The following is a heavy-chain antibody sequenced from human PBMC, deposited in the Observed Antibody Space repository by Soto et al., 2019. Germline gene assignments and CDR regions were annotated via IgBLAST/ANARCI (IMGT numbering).Heavy chain of an antibody. V-gene: IGHV3-11*01. D-gene: IGHD3-16*01. J-gene: IGHJ6*02. CDR2: ISGTGDTN. CDR3: AIGGGKIYYIGMDV. CDR1: GFIFSDYY. Sequence: QVQLVESGGGLVKPGGSLRVSCVASGFIFSDYYLSWIRQVPGKGLECVACISGTGDTNYYADSLEGRFTISRDNAKNSLSRQMTSLRVEDTAVYYCAIGGGKIYYIGMDVWGQGSTVTVAS.